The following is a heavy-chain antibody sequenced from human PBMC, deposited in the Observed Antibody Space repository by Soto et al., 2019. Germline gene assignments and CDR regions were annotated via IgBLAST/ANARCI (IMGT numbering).Heavy chain of an antibody. Sequence: QVQLQESGPGLVKPSHTLSLTCTVSGGSISSGAYYWTWIRQHPGKGLEWIGYIYYSGTTYYNPSLKDRVTISADTSKSPFDLKLPSVTAADAAVYYWARSSDTAVAYYNYYGMDVWGHGTTVTVSS. J-gene: IGHJ6*02. CDR3: ARSSDTAVAYYNYYGMDV. CDR2: IYYSGTT. V-gene: IGHV4-31*03. CDR1: GGSISSGAYY. D-gene: IGHD5-18*01.